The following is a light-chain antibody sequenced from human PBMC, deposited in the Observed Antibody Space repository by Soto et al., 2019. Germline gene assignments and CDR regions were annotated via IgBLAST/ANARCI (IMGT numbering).Light chain of an antibody. CDR3: QQYNNWPRT. J-gene: IGKJ1*01. CDR2: GTS. Sequence: EIVLTQSPCALSLSPGKRATLSSRSSQSISTTHLAWYQQKPGQAPRLLIHGTSNRATGIPDRFSGSGSGTDFTLTISSLEPDDFAVYYCQQYNNWPRTFRQGAKV. CDR1: QSISTTH. V-gene: IGKV3-20*01.